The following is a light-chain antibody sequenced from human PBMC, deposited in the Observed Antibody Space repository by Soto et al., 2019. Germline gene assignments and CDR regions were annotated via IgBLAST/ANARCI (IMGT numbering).Light chain of an antibody. V-gene: IGKV3-11*01. CDR3: QQRKTWPPIT. CDR1: QNVEGY. Sequence: EIELTQSPATLSLSPGERATLSCRASQNVEGYLAWYQQKPGQAPRLLIYDASNRATGIPARFSVSGSGTDFTLTISSLEPEDFAVYYCQQRKTWPPITFGQGTRLEIK. J-gene: IGKJ5*01. CDR2: DAS.